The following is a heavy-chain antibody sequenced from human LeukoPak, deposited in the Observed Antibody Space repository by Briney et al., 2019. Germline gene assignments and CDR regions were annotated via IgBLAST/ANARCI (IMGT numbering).Heavy chain of an antibody. J-gene: IGHJ4*02. CDR1: GFTFSSYG. D-gene: IGHD2-15*01. CDR3: AKESWYCSGGSCLPDY. Sequence: GGSLRLSCAASGFTFSSYGMHWVRQAPGKGLEWVAVISYDGSNKYYADSVKGRFTISRDNSKNTLYLQMNSLRAEDTAVYYCAKESWYCSGGSCLPDYWGQGTLVTVSS. CDR2: ISYDGSNK. V-gene: IGHV3-30*18.